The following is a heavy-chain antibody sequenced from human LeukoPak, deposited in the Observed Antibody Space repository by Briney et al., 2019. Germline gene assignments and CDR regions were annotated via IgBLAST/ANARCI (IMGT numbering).Heavy chain of an antibody. CDR1: GYTFTSYG. J-gene: IGHJ4*02. CDR2: ISAYNGNT. Sequence: ASVKVSCKASGYTFTSYGFSWVRQAPGQGLEWMGWISAYNGNTNYAQKLQGRVTMTTDTSTSTAYKELRSLRSDDTAVYYCARVPEDIVVVPAALPDYWGQGTLVTVSS. D-gene: IGHD2-2*01. CDR3: ARVPEDIVVVPAALPDY. V-gene: IGHV1-18*01.